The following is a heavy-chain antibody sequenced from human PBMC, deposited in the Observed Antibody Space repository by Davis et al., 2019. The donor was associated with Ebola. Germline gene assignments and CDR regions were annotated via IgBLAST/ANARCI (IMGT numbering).Heavy chain of an antibody. Sequence: ASVKVSCKASGYTFTSYGITWVRQAPGQGLEWLGWINPNNGNTNYPQNVQGRPTITTDTSTSTAYMELSSLRSDETAVYYCATGWGELLGDHWGQGTLVTVSS. CDR1: GYTFTSYG. CDR2: INPNNGNT. CDR3: ATGWGELLGDH. D-gene: IGHD1-26*01. V-gene: IGHV1-18*04. J-gene: IGHJ4*02.